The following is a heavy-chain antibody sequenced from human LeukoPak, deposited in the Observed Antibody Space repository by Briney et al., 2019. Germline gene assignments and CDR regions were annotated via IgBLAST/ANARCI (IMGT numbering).Heavy chain of an antibody. CDR3: ARGDFWSGYYAHFDY. Sequence: ASVKVSCTASGGTFSSYAISWVRQAPGQGLEWMGGIIPIFGTANYAQKFQGRVTITADESTSTAYMELSSLRSEDTAVYYCARGDFWSGYYAHFDYWGQGTLVTVSS. CDR2: IIPIFGTA. J-gene: IGHJ4*02. CDR1: GGTFSSYA. D-gene: IGHD3-3*01. V-gene: IGHV1-69*13.